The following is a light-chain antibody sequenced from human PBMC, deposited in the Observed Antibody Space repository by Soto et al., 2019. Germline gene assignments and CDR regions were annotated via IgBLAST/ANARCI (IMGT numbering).Light chain of an antibody. Sequence: EIQVTHSPSTVSSQVRDSVTITCRASQSITTWLAWYQQRPGKAPKLLIYDVSSLQSGVPSRFSGSGSGTEFTLTISSLQTDDFATYYRQQYNSYCTSAHGTKADI. CDR2: DVS. CDR1: QSITTW. V-gene: IGKV1-5*01. J-gene: IGKJ1*01. CDR3: QQYNSYCT.